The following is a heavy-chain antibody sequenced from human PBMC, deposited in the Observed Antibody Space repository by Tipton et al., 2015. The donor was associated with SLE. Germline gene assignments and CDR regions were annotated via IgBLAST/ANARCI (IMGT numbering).Heavy chain of an antibody. J-gene: IGHJ1*01. D-gene: IGHD1-26*01. CDR2: ISGSGGST. V-gene: IGHV3-23*01. CDR3: AKDILSGSYYADFQH. CDR1: GFTFSSYA. Sequence: GSLRLSCAASGFTFSSYAMSWVRQAPGKGLEWVSAISGSGGSTYYADSGKGRFTISRDNSKNTLYLQMNSLRAEDTAVYYCAKDILSGSYYADFQHWGQGTLVTVSS.